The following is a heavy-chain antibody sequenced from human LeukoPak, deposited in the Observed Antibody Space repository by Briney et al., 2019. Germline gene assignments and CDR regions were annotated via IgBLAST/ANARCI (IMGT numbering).Heavy chain of an antibody. CDR2: VVNSGSNT. D-gene: IGHD2-21*02. V-gene: IGHV3-23*05. CDR1: GYTFSTYA. J-gene: IGHJ2*01. CDR3: AAAMTEYWYLDL. Sequence: PGGSLRLSCAASGYTFSTYAMSWVRQASGKGLEWVSGVVNSGSNTYYVDSVKGRFTISRDNSKNMLWLQMNSLRAEDTAVYYCAAAMTEYWYLDLWGRGTLVTVSS.